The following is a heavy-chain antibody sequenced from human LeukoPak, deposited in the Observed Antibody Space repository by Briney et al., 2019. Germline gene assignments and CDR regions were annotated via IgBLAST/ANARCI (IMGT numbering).Heavy chain of an antibody. Sequence: GESLKISCKGSGYSFTSYWIGWVRQMPGKGLEWMGIISPSDSDTRYSPSLQGQVTISADKSISTAYLQWSSLKASDTAIYYCARQQVDYFDYWGQGTLVTVSS. CDR3: ARQQVDYFDY. CDR2: ISPSDSDT. V-gene: IGHV5-51*01. D-gene: IGHD1-26*01. CDR1: GYSFTSYW. J-gene: IGHJ4*02.